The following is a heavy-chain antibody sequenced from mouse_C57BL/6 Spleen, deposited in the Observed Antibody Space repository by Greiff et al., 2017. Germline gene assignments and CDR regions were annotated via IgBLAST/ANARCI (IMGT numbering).Heavy chain of an antibody. CDR2: ISDGGSYT. Sequence: EVQGVESGGGLVKPGGSLKLSCAASGFTFSSYAMSWVRQTPEKRLEWVATISDGGSYTYYPDHVKGRFTISRDNAKNNLYLQMSHLKSEDTAMYYCARDHYGSSPWYFDVWGTGTTVTVSS. CDR3: ARDHYGSSPWYFDV. CDR1: GFTFSSYA. J-gene: IGHJ1*03. V-gene: IGHV5-4*01. D-gene: IGHD1-1*01.